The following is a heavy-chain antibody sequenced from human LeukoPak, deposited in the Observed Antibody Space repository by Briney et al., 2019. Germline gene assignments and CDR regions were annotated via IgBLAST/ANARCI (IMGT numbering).Heavy chain of an antibody. CDR3: VRGSNDWYGIDY. CDR1: GFTVSSSY. Sequence: PGGSLRLSCAASGFTVSSSYVNWVRQAPGKGLEWVSVIYSGGSAYYADSVKGRFTTSRDNSKNTLHLQMNSLRAEDTAVYYCVRGSNDWYGIDYWGQGTLVTVSA. V-gene: IGHV3-66*01. D-gene: IGHD6-19*01. J-gene: IGHJ4*02. CDR2: IYSGGSA.